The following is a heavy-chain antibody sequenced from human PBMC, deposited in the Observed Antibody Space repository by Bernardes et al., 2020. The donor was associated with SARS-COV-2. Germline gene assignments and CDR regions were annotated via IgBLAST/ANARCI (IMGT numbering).Heavy chain of an antibody. CDR3: ARVTSNYRFAKGGYGMDV. CDR2: INHSGST. J-gene: IGHJ6*02. CDR1: GGSFSGYY. D-gene: IGHD4-4*01. Sequence: SETLSLTCAVYGGSFSGYYWSWIRQPPGKGLEWIGEINHSGSTNYNPSLKSRVTISVDTSKNQFSLKLSSVTAADTAVYYCARVTSNYRFAKGGYGMDVWGQGTTVTVSS. V-gene: IGHV4-34*01.